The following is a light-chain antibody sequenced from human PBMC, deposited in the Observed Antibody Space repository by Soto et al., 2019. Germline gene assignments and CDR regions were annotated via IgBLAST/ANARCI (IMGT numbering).Light chain of an antibody. CDR3: QQYYRYPQSFT. CDR1: QGISSY. Sequence: AIRMTQSPSSLSASTGDRVTITCRASQGISSYLAWYQQKPGKAPKLLIYAASTLQSGVPSRFSGSGSGTDFTLTISCLQSEDFATYYCQQYYRYPQSFTFRRGTKVDI. J-gene: IGKJ3*01. CDR2: AAS. V-gene: IGKV1-8*01.